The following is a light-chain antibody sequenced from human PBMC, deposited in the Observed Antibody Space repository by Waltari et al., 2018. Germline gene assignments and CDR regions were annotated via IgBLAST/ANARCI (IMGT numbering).Light chain of an antibody. CDR1: QGIGND. CDR2: EAS. J-gene: IGKJ1*01. Sequence: DIEMTQSPSYLSASVGDRVTITCRASQGIGNDLGWYQQKPGKVPRSRIYEASTWKIRVPSRFSGSGSETAFTLTISSLQSEDFAEFYCIQYNTCPWTFGQGTKVEVK. CDR3: IQYNTCPWT. V-gene: IGKV1-17*01.